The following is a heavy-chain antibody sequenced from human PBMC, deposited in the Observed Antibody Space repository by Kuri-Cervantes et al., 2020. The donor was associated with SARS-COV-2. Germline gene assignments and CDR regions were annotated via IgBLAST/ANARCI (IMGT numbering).Heavy chain of an antibody. D-gene: IGHD1-26*01. V-gene: IGHV3-21*04. Sequence: GGSLRLSCAASGFTFSSYGMTWVRQAPGKGLEWVSSISSSSDYIYYADSVKGRFTISRDNSKNTLYLQMNNLRADDTAVYYCARSQGEWDLLVPIAYWGRGTLVTVSS. CDR3: ARSQGEWDLLVPIAY. CDR1: GFTFSSYG. CDR2: ISSSSDYI. J-gene: IGHJ4*02.